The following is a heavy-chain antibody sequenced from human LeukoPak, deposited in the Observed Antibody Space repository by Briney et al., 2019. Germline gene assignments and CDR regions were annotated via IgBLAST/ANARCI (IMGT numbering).Heavy chain of an antibody. CDR3: ASPHRYSYGHYYYYGMDV. V-gene: IGHV1-46*01. J-gene: IGHJ6*02. D-gene: IGHD5-18*01. CDR1: GYTFTSYY. Sequence: ASVKVSCKASGYTFTSYYMHWVRQAPGQGLEWMGIINPSGGSTSYAQKFQGRVTMTRDTSTSTVYMELSSLRSEDTAVYYCASPHRYSYGHYYYYGMDVWGQGTTVTVSS. CDR2: INPSGGST.